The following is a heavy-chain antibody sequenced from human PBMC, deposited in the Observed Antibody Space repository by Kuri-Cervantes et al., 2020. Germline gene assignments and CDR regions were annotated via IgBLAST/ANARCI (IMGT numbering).Heavy chain of an antibody. CDR3: AADLYFYGDYPDYFDY. J-gene: IGHJ4*02. CDR2: IVVGSGNT. D-gene: IGHD4-17*01. CDR1: GFTFTSSA. Sequence: SVKVSCKASGFTFTSSAVQWVRQARGQRLEWIGWIVVGSGNTNYAQKFQERVTITRDMSTSTAYMELSSLRSEDPAVYYCAADLYFYGDYPDYFDYWGQGTLVTVSS. V-gene: IGHV1-58*01.